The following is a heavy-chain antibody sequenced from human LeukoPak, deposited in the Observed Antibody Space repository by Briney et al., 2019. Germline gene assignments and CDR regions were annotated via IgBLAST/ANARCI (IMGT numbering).Heavy chain of an antibody. J-gene: IGHJ4*02. CDR2: INHSGTT. Sequence: SETLSLTCAVYGASFNTYYWSWIRQSSQKGLEWIGDINHSGTTNYNPSLKSRVTISVDTSKNQFSLKLASVTAADTAVYYCARDGSYGGDRPLDYWGQGTLVTVSS. CDR3: ARDGSYGGDRPLDY. D-gene: IGHD4/OR15-4a*01. V-gene: IGHV4-34*01. CDR1: GASFNTYY.